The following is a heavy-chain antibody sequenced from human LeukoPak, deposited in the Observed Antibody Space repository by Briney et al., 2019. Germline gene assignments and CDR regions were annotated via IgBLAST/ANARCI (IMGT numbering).Heavy chain of an antibody. J-gene: IGHJ3*02. Sequence: ASVKVSCKASGYTFTSYDINWLRQATGQGLEWMGWMNPNSGNTGYAQKFQGRVTMTRNTSISTAYMELSSLRSEDTAVYYCAGSGSPGHDAFDIWGQGTMVTVSS. CDR3: AGSGSPGHDAFDI. CDR2: MNPNSGNT. CDR1: GYTFTSYD. D-gene: IGHD1-26*01. V-gene: IGHV1-8*01.